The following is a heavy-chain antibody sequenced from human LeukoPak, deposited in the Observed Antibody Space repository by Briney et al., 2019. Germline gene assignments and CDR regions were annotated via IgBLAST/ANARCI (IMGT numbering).Heavy chain of an antibody. CDR3: AREGWAVARKVDY. Sequence: GRSLRLSCTASGFPFSNYWMHWVRQAPGKGLLWVSRINTDERTTDYADSVKGRFTISRDNARNTLYLQMNSLRAEDTGVYYCAREGWAVARKVDYWGRGTLVTVSS. D-gene: IGHD6-19*01. J-gene: IGHJ4*02. CDR1: GFPFSNYW. CDR2: INTDERTT. V-gene: IGHV3-74*01.